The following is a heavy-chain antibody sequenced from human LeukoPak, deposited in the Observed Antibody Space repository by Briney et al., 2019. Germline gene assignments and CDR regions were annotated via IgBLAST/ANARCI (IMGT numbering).Heavy chain of an antibody. V-gene: IGHV1-18*04. CDR3: ARGMWLAVAGEIDY. J-gene: IGHJ4*02. CDR1: GYTFTSYG. CDR2: ISAYNGNT. D-gene: IGHD6-19*01. Sequence: ASAKVSCKASGYTFTSYGISWVRQAPGQGLEWMGWISAYNGNTNYAQKLQGRVTMTTDTSTSTAYMELRSLRSDDTAVYYCARGMWLAVAGEIDYWGQGTLVTVSS.